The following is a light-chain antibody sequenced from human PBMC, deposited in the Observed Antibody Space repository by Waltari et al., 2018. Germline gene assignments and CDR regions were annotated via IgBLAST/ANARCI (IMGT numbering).Light chain of an antibody. Sequence: DIVMTQSSLSLPVTPGEPASISCRSSQILLDRNAYPHLDWYLQKPGQSPQLLIYLTFNRASGVPDRFSGSGSGTNFTLRISRVEAEDVGVYYCMQGLQSPTFGQGTRLDIK. CDR2: LTF. CDR1: QILLDRNAYPH. J-gene: IGKJ5*01. CDR3: MQGLQSPT. V-gene: IGKV2-28*01.